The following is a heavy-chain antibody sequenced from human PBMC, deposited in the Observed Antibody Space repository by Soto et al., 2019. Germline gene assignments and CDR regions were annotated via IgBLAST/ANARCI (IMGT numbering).Heavy chain of an antibody. CDR2: IYYSGST. J-gene: IGHJ4*02. D-gene: IGHD3-9*01. V-gene: IGHV4-31*03. CDR1: GGSISSGGYY. CDR3: ARGSYDILTNYYDY. Sequence: ASETLSLTCTVSGGSISSGGYYWSWIRQHPGKGLEWIGYIYYSGSTYYNPSLKSRVTISVDTSKNQFSLKLSSVTAADTAVYYCARGSYDILTNYYDYWGQGTLVTVSS.